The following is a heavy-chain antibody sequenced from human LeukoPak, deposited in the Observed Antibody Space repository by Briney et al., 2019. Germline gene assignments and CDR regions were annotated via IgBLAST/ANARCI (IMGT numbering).Heavy chain of an antibody. V-gene: IGHV3-23*01. CDR1: GFTFSTYG. Sequence: PGGSLRLSCAAAGFTFSTYGMSWVRQAPGKGLEWVSGISGSGDSTYNADSVKGRFTISRDNSKNTLYLQMTSLRAEDMALYYCARGYCSSTSCLPDYWGQGTLVTVSS. D-gene: IGHD2-2*01. J-gene: IGHJ4*02. CDR2: ISGSGDST. CDR3: ARGYCSSTSCLPDY.